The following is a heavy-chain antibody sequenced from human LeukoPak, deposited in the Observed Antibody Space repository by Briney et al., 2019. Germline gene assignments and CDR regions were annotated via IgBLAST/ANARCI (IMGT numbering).Heavy chain of an antibody. CDR2: IYYSGST. J-gene: IGHJ4*02. Sequence: PSETLSLTCAVYGGSFSSYYWGWIRQPPGKGLEWIGSIYYSGSTYYTPSLKSRVTISVDTSKNQFSLKLSSVTAADTAVYYCARLEGHSYNYWGQGTLVTVSS. CDR1: GGSFSSYY. CDR3: ARLEGHSYNY. D-gene: IGHD5-18*01. V-gene: IGHV4-39*01.